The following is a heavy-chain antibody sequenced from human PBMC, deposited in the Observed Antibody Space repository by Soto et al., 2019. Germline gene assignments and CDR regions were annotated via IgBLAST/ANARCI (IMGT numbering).Heavy chain of an antibody. V-gene: IGHV4-30-2*01. CDR3: ARGRVFVRAAVMFGCLDP. CDR2: IFYGGST. D-gene: IGHD3-10*02. CDR1: GGPIIWGDYS. J-gene: IGHJ5*02. Sequence: PSETLSLTCAISGGPIIWGDYSWTWIRQPPGKGLEWIGYIFYGGSTYYNPSLRSRVTISVDSSRTQFSLKMSSVTAADTAVYYWARGRVFVRAAVMFGCLDPWGQGALVTVSS.